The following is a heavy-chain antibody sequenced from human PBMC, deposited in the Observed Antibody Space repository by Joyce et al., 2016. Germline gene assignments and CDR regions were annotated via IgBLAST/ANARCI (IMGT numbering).Heavy chain of an antibody. J-gene: IGHJ5*02. Sequence: EVQLVQSGAEVKKPGESLRISCKGSGYSFTSHWIGWVRQMPGKGLEWMVRSDPRDSYPDYSPSFEGHVTISVDKTISAAYLQWSSLRASDTAIYYCARHVTDWFNPWGQGTLVTVSS. CDR3: ARHVTDWFNP. D-gene: IGHD3-10*02. CDR1: GYSFTSHW. V-gene: IGHV5-10-1*03. CDR2: SDPRDSYP.